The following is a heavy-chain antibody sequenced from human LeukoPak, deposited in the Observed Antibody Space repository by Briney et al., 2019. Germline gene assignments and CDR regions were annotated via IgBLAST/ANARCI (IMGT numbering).Heavy chain of an antibody. CDR1: GGSISQYY. CDR2: VYRSGNT. Sequence: PSETLSLTCTLSGGSISQYYWSWIRQPPGKGPEWIGYVYRSGNTDYNPSLESRVTISLDTSKNHFSLHLRSVTAADTAVYYCARVKAFAYSFFDLWGRGTLVTVSS. V-gene: IGHV4-59*01. CDR3: ARVKAFAYSFFDL. J-gene: IGHJ2*01.